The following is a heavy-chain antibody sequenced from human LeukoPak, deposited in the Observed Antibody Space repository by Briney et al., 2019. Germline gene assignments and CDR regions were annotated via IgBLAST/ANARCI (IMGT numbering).Heavy chain of an antibody. CDR2: ITWNRDNI. V-gene: IGHV3-9*01. J-gene: IGHJ6*02. D-gene: IGHD3-22*01. CDR1: GFTFDDYA. Sequence: GGSLRLSCKVSGFTFDDYAMHWVRHTPGKGLEWVSGITWNRDNIGYGDSVKGRFTISRDNVKNVLYLQMNSLRPEDTALYYCAKDLSSAITSALVLDVWGQGTTVIVS. CDR3: AKDLSSAITSALVLDV.